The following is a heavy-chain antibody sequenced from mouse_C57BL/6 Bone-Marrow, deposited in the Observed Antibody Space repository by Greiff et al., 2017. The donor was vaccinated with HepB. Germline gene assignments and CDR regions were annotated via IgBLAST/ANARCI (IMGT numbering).Heavy chain of an antibody. Sequence: VKLVESGPGLVQPSQSLSITCTVSGFSLTSYGVHWVRQSPGKGLEWLGVIWSGGSTDCNAAFISRLSISKDNSKSQVFFKMNSLQADDTAIYYCARNRLYYGVDYWGQGTTLTVSS. CDR1: GFSLTSYG. V-gene: IGHV2-2*01. CDR3: ARNRLYYGVDY. D-gene: IGHD2-1*01. CDR2: IWSGGST. J-gene: IGHJ2*01.